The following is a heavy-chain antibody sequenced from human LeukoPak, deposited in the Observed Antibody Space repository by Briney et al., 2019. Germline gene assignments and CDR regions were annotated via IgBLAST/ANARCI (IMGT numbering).Heavy chain of an antibody. CDR3: ARRQNWGPIGDFDY. V-gene: IGHV4-34*01. Sequence: SETLSLTCAVYGGSFSGYYWSWIRQPPGKGLEWIGEINHSGSTNYNPSLKSRVTISVDTSKNQFSLKLSSVTAADTAVYYCARRQNWGPIGDFDYWXQGTLVTVSS. CDR2: INHSGST. D-gene: IGHD7-27*01. J-gene: IGHJ4*02. CDR1: GGSFSGYY.